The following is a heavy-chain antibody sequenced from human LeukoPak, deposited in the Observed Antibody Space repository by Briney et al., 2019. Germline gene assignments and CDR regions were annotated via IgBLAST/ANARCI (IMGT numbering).Heavy chain of an antibody. CDR1: GFTFSNYW. J-gene: IGHJ4*02. CDR3: ARGYSGRYRFDS. CDR2: INSDGSTT. V-gene: IGHV3-74*01. D-gene: IGHD1-26*01. Sequence: PGGSLRLSCAASGFTFSNYWMHWVRQAPGKGLVWVSGINSDGSTTTYAASVKGRFTSSRDNAKNPLYPQMNSLRAEDTAVYYCARGYSGRYRFDSWGQGTLVTVSS.